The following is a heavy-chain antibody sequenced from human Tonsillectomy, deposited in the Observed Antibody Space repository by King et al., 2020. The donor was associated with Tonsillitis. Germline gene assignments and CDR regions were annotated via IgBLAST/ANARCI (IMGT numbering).Heavy chain of an antibody. CDR2: TNHSGST. CDR1: GGSFSDYY. Sequence: VQLQQWGAGLLRPSETLSLPCAVYGGSFSDYYWSWIRQPPGKGLEWIGETNHSGSTKYNPSLKSRVTISVDTSKNQFSLKVSSVNAADTAVYYCASISEGHHHGTCARNASNCFDPWGQGTLVTVSS. CDR3: ASISEGHHHGTCARNASNCFDP. D-gene: IGHD2-8*02. V-gene: IGHV4-34*01. J-gene: IGHJ5*02.